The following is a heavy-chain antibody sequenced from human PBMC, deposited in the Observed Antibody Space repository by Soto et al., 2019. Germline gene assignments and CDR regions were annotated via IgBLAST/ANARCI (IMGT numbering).Heavy chain of an antibody. CDR1: GFTFSSYA. D-gene: IGHD3-22*01. CDR3: ARDHRYYDSSGYYYSGFDY. Sequence: QVQLVESGGGVVQPGRSLRLSCAASGFTFSSYAMHWVRQAPGKGLEWVAVISYDGSNKYCADSVKGRFTISRDNSKNTLYLQMNSLRAEDTAVYYCARDHRYYDSSGYYYSGFDYWGQGTLVTVSS. J-gene: IGHJ4*02. V-gene: IGHV3-30-3*01. CDR2: ISYDGSNK.